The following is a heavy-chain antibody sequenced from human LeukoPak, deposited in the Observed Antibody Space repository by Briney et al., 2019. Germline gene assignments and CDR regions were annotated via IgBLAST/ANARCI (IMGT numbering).Heavy chain of an antibody. D-gene: IGHD6-19*01. CDR2: IYPGDSDT. CDR1: GYRFTSYW. CDR3: ARVSSSPHYYYYYYMDV. Sequence: NLGESLKIPCKGSGYRFTSYWIGWVRQMPGKGLEWMGIIYPGDSDTRYSPSFRGQVTISADKSISTAYLQWSSLKASDTAMYYCARVSSSPHYYYYYYMDVWGKGTTVTVSS. V-gene: IGHV5-51*01. J-gene: IGHJ6*03.